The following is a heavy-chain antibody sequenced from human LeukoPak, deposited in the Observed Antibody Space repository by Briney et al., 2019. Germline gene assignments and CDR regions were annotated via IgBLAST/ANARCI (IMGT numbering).Heavy chain of an antibody. J-gene: IGHJ4*02. CDR1: GFTFSTNA. V-gene: IGHV3-23*01. Sequence: SGGSLRLSCLTSGFTFSTNAMSWVRQAPGKGLEWISGISGSGASTYYADSVTGRFTISRDNSRNTLYLQMNSLRGDDTAVYYCAKTRPLDSSSWSHGDYWGQGTLVTVSS. D-gene: IGHD6-13*01. CDR3: AKTRPLDSSSWSHGDY. CDR2: ISGSGAST.